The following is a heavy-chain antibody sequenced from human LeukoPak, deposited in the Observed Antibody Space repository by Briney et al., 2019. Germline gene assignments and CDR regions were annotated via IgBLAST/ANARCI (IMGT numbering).Heavy chain of an antibody. CDR1: GFTVTSNY. CDR3: SGGYSGYDDY. D-gene: IGHD5-12*01. CDR2: IYSDGST. J-gene: IGHJ4*02. V-gene: IGHV3-53*01. Sequence: GGSLRLSCAASGFTVTSNYMSWVRQAPGKGLEWVSVIYSDGSTYYADSVKGRFTISRDNSKNTLYLQMNSLRAEDTAVYYCSGGYSGYDDYWGQGTLVTVSS.